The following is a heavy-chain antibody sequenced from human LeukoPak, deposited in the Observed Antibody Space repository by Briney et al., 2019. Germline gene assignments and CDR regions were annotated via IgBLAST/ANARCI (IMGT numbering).Heavy chain of an antibody. V-gene: IGHV1-2*02. Sequence: GASVKVSCKASGYTFTGYHSHWVRQAPGQGLEWMGWINPNSGGTNSAQKFQGRVTMSRDTSISTTYMELTNLRSDDTAVYYCARTASHFLEWLSLYYFDYWGQGTLVTVSS. D-gene: IGHD3-3*01. CDR2: INPNSGGT. CDR1: GYTFTGYH. CDR3: ARTASHFLEWLSLYYFDY. J-gene: IGHJ4*02.